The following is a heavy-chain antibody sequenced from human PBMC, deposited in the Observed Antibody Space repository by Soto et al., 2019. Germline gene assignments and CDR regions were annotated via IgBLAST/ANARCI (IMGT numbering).Heavy chain of an antibody. CDR3: ARGYSSSWFDY. Sequence: VQLVESGGGVVQPGRSLRLSCAASGFTFSTYGMHWVRQAPGKGLEWVAVISYDGSNKFYADSVRGRFTISRDNAKNSLYLQMNSLRAEDTAVYYCARGYSSSWFDYWGQGTLVTVSS. J-gene: IGHJ4*02. D-gene: IGHD6-13*01. CDR1: GFTFSTYG. V-gene: IGHV3-30*03. CDR2: ISYDGSNK.